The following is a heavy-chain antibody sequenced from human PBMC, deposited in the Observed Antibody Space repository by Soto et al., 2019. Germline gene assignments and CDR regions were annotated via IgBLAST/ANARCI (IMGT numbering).Heavy chain of an antibody. V-gene: IGHV3-21*02. J-gene: IGHJ4*02. Sequence: EVQVVESGGGLVKPGGSLRLACAASGFPFSSFSWNWVRQAPGKGLEWVLSISPGGNSVYYADSVKGRFTISRDNAKNSLYLQMNNLRAEDAAVYYCARPRGPRGYDLIDYWGQGTLVTVSS. CDR3: ARPRGPRGYDLIDY. D-gene: IGHD5-12*01. CDR2: ISPGGNSV. CDR1: GFPFSSFS.